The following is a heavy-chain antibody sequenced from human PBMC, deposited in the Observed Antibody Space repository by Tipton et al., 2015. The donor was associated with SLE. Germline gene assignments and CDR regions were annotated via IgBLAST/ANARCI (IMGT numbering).Heavy chain of an antibody. CDR1: GGSISSGDYY. Sequence: TLSLTCTVSGGSISSGDYYWSWIRQPPGKGLEWIGYIYYSGSTYYNPSLKSRITISVDTSKNQFSLKLNSVTAADTAVYYCARGMAIPSSSWAIYYYAMDVWGQGTTVTVSS. V-gene: IGHV4-30-4*08. J-gene: IGHJ6*02. CDR2: IYYSGST. D-gene: IGHD6-13*01. CDR3: ARGMAIPSSSWAIYYYAMDV.